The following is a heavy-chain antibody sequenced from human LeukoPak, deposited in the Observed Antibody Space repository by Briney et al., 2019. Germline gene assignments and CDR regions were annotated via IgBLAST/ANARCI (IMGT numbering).Heavy chain of an antibody. CDR1: GGSFSGYY. Sequence: SETLSLTCAVYGGSFSGYYWSWIRQPPGKGLEWIGEINHSGSTNYNPSLKSRVTISVDTSKNQFSLKLSSVTAADTAVYYCASRILWFRELLSRPWFDPWGQGTLVTVSS. D-gene: IGHD3-10*01. CDR2: INHSGST. V-gene: IGHV4-34*01. CDR3: ASRILWFRELLSRPWFDP. J-gene: IGHJ5*02.